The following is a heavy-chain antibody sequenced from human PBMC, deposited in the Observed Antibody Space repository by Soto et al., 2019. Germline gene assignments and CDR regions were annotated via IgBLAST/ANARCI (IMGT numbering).Heavy chain of an antibody. CDR1: GFTFSNAW. J-gene: IGHJ4*01. Sequence: GGSLRLFCAASGFTFSNAWINWVRQAPGKGLEWVGRIKSKTDGGTTDYAEPVKGRFAISRDDSNNMVYLQMNSLKIEDTAVYYCTTDSYSTIIIVRFDYWGHGTLVTVSS. D-gene: IGHD3-22*01. V-gene: IGHV3-15*07. CDR3: TTDSYSTIIIVRFDY. CDR2: IKSKTDGGTT.